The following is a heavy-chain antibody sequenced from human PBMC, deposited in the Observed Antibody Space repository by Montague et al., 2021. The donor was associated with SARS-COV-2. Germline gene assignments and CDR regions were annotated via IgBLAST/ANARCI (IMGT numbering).Heavy chain of an antibody. CDR2: TYYRSKWYN. D-gene: IGHD2-21*02. CDR3: ARAYCGGDCYFYWYFDL. CDR1: GDSVSSNIAT. Sequence: CAISGDSVSSNIATWNWIRQSPSRGLEWLGRTYYRSKWYNDYAVSVKSRVIINPDTSNNRISLQLYSVTPEDTAVYYCARAYCGGDCYFYWYFDLWGRGTLVTVSS. J-gene: IGHJ2*01. V-gene: IGHV6-1*01.